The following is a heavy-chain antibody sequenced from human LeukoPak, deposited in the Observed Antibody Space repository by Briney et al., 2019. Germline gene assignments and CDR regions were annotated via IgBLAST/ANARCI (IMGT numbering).Heavy chain of an antibody. J-gene: IGHJ4*02. CDR3: ARADWDTAMIDY. Sequence: VGSLRLSCAPSGFTFCIFGMRWVCQAPRKGLECGSSISIISRYINYAHSVKGRFTFSKDNAQNSLYLQINSVRAEDTAVYYCARADWDTAMIDYWGQGTLVIVSS. CDR1: GFTFCIFG. D-gene: IGHD5-18*01. V-gene: IGHV3-21*01. CDR2: ISIISRYI.